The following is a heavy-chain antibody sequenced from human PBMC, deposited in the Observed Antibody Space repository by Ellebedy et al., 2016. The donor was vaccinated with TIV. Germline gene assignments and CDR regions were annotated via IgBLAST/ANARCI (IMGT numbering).Heavy chain of an antibody. CDR1: GYTFTGYY. V-gene: IGHV1-2*02. Sequence: ASVKVSCKASGYTFTGYYMHWVRQAPGQGLEWMGWINPNSGGTNYAQKFQGRVTMTRDTSISTAYMELSSLRSEATAVYYCARSGAGAIWVYDAFDIWGQGTMVTVSS. CDR3: ARSGAGAIWVYDAFDI. J-gene: IGHJ3*02. D-gene: IGHD1-26*01. CDR2: INPNSGGT.